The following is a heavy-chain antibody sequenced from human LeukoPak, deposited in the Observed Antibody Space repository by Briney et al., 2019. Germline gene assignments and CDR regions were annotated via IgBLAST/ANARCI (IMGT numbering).Heavy chain of an antibody. J-gene: IGHJ4*02. V-gene: IGHV3-66*01. CDR1: GLTVSSNS. CDR2: IHSGGNT. D-gene: IGHD1-7*01. Sequence: HPGGSLRLSCAASGLTVSSNSMSWVRQAPGKGLEWVSVIHSGGNTYYADSVKGRFTVSRDNSKNTLYLQMNSLRVDDTAVYYCARLLTGTTYDYWGQGTLVTVSS. CDR3: ARLLTGTTYDY.